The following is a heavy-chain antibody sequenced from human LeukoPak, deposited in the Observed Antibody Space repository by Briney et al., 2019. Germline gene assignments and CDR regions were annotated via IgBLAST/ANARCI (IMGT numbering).Heavy chain of an antibody. D-gene: IGHD5-12*01. CDR2: IYHSGNT. V-gene: IGHV4-38-2*02. J-gene: IGHJ4*02. CDR3: ASLRWLRSSLGFDY. CDR1: GYSIRSDYY. Sequence: SETLSLTCTVSGYSIRSDYYWGWIRQPPGKGLEWIGTIYHSGNTYYNPSLKSRVTILVDTSKNQFSLKLSSVTAADTAVYYCASLRWLRSSLGFDYWGQGTLVTVSS.